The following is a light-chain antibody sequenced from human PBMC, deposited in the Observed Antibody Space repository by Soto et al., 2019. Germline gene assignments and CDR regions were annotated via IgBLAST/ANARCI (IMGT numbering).Light chain of an antibody. J-gene: IGLJ1*01. CDR3: TSYTSSSTYV. Sequence: QSVLTQPASVSGSPGQSITISCTGTSSDVGGYNYVFWYQHPPGKAPKLMIYDVTNRPSGVSNRFSGSKSGNTASLTISGLQAEDEADYYCTSYTSSSTYVFGTGTKSPS. CDR1: SSDVGGYNY. V-gene: IGLV2-14*03. CDR2: DVT.